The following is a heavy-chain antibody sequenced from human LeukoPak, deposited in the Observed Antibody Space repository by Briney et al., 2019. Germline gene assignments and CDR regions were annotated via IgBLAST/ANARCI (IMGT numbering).Heavy chain of an antibody. V-gene: IGHV1-8*01. CDR1: GYTFTSYD. Sequence: ASVKVSCKASGYTFTSYDINWVRQATGQGLEWMGWMNPNSGNTGYAQKFQGRVTITRNTSISTAYMELSSLRSEDTAVYYCARGLPVTNYYYYYYMDVWGKGTTVTVSS. D-gene: IGHD4-11*01. J-gene: IGHJ6*03. CDR2: MNPNSGNT. CDR3: ARGLPVTNYYYYYYMDV.